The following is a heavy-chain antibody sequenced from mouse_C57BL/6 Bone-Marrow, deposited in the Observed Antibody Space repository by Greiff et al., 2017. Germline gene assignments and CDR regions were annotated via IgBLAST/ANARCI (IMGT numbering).Heavy chain of an antibody. CDR3: ARHSPLITTVVVSYWYFDV. V-gene: IGHV1-62-2*01. Sequence: QVHVKQSGAELVKPGASVKLSCKASGYTFTEYTIHWVKQRSGQGLEWIGWFYPGSGSIKYNEKFKDKATLTADKSSSTVYMELSRLTSEDSAVYFCARHSPLITTVVVSYWYFDVWGTGTTVTVSS. CDR2: FYPGSGSI. D-gene: IGHD1-1*01. J-gene: IGHJ1*03. CDR1: GYTFTEYT.